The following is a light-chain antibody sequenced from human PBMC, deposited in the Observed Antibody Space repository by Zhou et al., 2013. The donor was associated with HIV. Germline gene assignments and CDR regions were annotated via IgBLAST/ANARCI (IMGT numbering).Light chain of an antibody. CDR2: GAS. CDR3: QQYGNSPLT. Sequence: EIVLTQSPGTLSLSPGERATLSCRASQSVRSSYLAWYQQKPGQPPRLLIYGASRRATGIPNRFIGSGSGTDFTFTVSRLEPEDFAVYYCQQYGNSPLTFGGGPRWRSN. J-gene: IGKJ4*01. CDR1: QSVRSSY. V-gene: IGKV3-20*01.